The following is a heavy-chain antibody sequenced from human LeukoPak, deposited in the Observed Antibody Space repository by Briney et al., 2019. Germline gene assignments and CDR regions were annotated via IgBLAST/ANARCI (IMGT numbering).Heavy chain of an antibody. V-gene: IGHV1-69*01. Sequence: ASVKVSCKASGGTFSSYAISWVRQAPGQGLEWMGGIIPIFGTANYAQKFQGRVTITADESTSTAYMELSSLRSEDTAVYYCARWPRGDSSGYYYRWFDPWGQGTLVTVSS. CDR2: IIPIFGTA. CDR1: GGTFSSYA. D-gene: IGHD3-22*01. CDR3: ARWPRGDSSGYYYRWFDP. J-gene: IGHJ5*02.